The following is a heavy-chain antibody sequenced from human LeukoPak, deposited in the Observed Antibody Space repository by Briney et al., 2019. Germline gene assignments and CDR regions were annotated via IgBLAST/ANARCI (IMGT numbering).Heavy chain of an antibody. J-gene: IGHJ5*02. CDR2: IYYSGST. Sequence: SETLSLTCTVSGGSISSSSYYWGCIRQPPGKGLECIGSIYYSGSTYYNPSLKSRVTISVDTFKNQFSLKLSSVTAADTAVYYCARVRYSGYDWFDPWGQGTLVTVSS. CDR3: ARVRYSGYDWFDP. V-gene: IGHV4-39*07. CDR1: GGSISSSSYY. D-gene: IGHD5-12*01.